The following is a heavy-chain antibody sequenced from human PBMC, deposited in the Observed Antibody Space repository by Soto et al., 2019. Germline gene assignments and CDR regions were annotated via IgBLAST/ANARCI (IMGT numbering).Heavy chain of an antibody. CDR3: ASGIQLWLRRINNGYSG. V-gene: IGHV1-69*12. CDR2: IIPMFGTA. J-gene: IGHJ4*02. Sequence: QVQLVQSGAEVKKPESSVKVSCKAPGGTFSTYAISWVRQAPGQGLEWRGGIIPMFGTANYAPRFQDRVTTTADESTNTVYMELSSLRSEDTAVYFCASGIQLWLRRINNGYSGWGQGTLVTVSS. CDR1: GGTFSTYA. D-gene: IGHD5-18*01.